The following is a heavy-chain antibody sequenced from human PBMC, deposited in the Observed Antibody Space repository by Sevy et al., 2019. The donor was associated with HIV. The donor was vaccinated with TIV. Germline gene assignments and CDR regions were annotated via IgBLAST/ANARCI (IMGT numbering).Heavy chain of an antibody. V-gene: IGHV3-30*02. CDR2: RLYDGSNK. CDR3: ARKMELLVPDY. J-gene: IGHJ4*02. D-gene: IGHD2-21*02. CDR1: GFSFSTYG. Sequence: GGSLRLSCAASGFSFSTYGIHWVRQAPGKGLEWVAFRLYDGSNKSYADSVKGRFTISRDKSKNTLYLQMNRLRAEDTAVYYCARKMELLVPDYWGQGTLVTVSS.